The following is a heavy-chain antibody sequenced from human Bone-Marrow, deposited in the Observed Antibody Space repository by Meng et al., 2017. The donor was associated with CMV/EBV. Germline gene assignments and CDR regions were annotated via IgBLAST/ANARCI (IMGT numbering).Heavy chain of an antibody. Sequence: LRLSCTVSGDSISSYYWSWIRQPPGKGLEWIGYIYYSGSTKYNPSLKSRVTISVDTSKNQFSLKLSSVTAADTAVYYCARDWYSGSGAWFDPWSQGTLVTVSS. D-gene: IGHD1-26*01. CDR3: ARDWYSGSGAWFDP. CDR1: GDSISSYY. V-gene: IGHV4-59*01. J-gene: IGHJ5*02. CDR2: IYYSGST.